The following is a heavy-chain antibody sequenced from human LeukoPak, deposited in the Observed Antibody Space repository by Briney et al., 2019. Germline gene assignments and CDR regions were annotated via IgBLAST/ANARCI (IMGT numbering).Heavy chain of an antibody. V-gene: IGHV3-48*01. D-gene: IGHD3-10*01. CDR1: GFTFSSYS. J-gene: IGHJ4*02. CDR2: ISSSSSTI. Sequence: GGSLRLSCAASGFTFSSYSMNWVRQAPGKGLEWVSYISSSSSTIYYADSVKGRFTISRDNAKNSLYLQMNSLRAEDTAVYYCARDREHWGSGSYIGDYWGQGTLVTVSS. CDR3: ARDREHWGSGSYIGDY.